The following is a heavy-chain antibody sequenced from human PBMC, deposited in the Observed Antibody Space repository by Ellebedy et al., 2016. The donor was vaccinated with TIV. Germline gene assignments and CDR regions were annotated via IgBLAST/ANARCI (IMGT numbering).Heavy chain of an antibody. J-gene: IGHJ4*02. V-gene: IGHV1-2*04. D-gene: IGHD1-26*01. CDR1: GYTFTSYY. CDR3: ARDGGSYSDFDY. Sequence: AASVKVSCKASGYTFTSYYMHWVRQAPGQGLEWMGWINPNSGGTNYAQKFQGWVTMTRDTSISTAYMALSRRRSDDTAVNYWARDGGSYSDFDYWGQGTLVTVSS. CDR2: INPNSGGT.